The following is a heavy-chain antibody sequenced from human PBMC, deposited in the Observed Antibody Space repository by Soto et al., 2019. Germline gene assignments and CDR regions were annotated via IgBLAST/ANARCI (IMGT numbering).Heavy chain of an antibody. CDR3: AKDRMVVVVTAEFDCYDY. D-gene: IGHD2-21*02. V-gene: IGHV3-23*01. CDR2: ISGSGGST. J-gene: IGHJ4*02. CDR1: GFTFSSYA. Sequence: GGSLRLSCAASGFTFSSYAMSWVRQAPGKGLEWVSAISGSGGSTYYADSVKGRFTISRDNSKNTLYLQMNSLRAEDTAVYYCAKDRMVVVVTAEFDCYDYWGQGTLVTVSS.